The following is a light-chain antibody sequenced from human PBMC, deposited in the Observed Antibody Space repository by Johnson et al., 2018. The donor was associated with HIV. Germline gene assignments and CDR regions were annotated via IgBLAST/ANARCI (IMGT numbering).Light chain of an antibody. CDR3: GTWDSSLSVYV. CDR2: ENN. V-gene: IGLV1-51*02. J-gene: IGLJ1*01. CDR1: SSNIGNNY. Sequence: QSALTQPPSVSAAPGQKVTISCSGSSSNIGNNYVSWYQQLPGTAPKLLIYENNKRPSGIPDRFSGSKSGTSATLGITELQTGDEADYYCGTWDSSLSVYVFGTGTKVTVL.